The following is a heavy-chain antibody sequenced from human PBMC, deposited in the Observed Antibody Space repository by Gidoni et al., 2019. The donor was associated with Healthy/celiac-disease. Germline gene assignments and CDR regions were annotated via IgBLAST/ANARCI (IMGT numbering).Heavy chain of an antibody. Sequence: EVQLVESGGGRVKPGGSLRLSCAASGFTSSSYSMNWVRQAPGKGLEWVSSISSSSSYIYYADSVKGRFTISRDNAKNSLYLQMNSLRAEDTAVYYCARERAEGELLPADYWGQGTLVTVSS. J-gene: IGHJ4*02. CDR3: ARERAEGELLPADY. CDR1: GFTSSSYS. V-gene: IGHV3-21*01. D-gene: IGHD1-7*01. CDR2: ISSSSSYI.